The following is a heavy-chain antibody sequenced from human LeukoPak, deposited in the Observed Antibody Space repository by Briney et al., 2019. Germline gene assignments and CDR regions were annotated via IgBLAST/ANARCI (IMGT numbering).Heavy chain of an antibody. V-gene: IGHV3-74*01. Sequence: GGSLRLSCAASGFTFSSHWMHWVRQAPGKGLVWVSRIRTDGGSPNYADSVKGRFTISRDNAKNTLYLQMSSLRVEDTAVHYCARGSQNALDSWGQGTLVTVSS. J-gene: IGHJ4*02. CDR1: GFTFSSHW. CDR3: ARGSQNALDS. D-gene: IGHD1-1*01. CDR2: IRTDGGSP.